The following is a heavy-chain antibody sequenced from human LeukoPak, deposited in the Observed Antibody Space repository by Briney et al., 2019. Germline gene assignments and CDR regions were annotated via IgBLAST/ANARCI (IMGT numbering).Heavy chain of an antibody. CDR1: GFTFSSYW. CDR2: IKQDGSEK. Sequence: GGSLRLSCAASGFTFSSYWMSWVRQAPGKGLEWVANIKQDGSEKYYVDSVKGRFTISRDNAKNSLYLQMNSLRAEDTAVYYCVRDPYRIVVVPHYFDYWGQGTLVSVSS. V-gene: IGHV3-7*01. CDR3: VRDPYRIVVVPHYFDY. D-gene: IGHD3-22*01. J-gene: IGHJ4*02.